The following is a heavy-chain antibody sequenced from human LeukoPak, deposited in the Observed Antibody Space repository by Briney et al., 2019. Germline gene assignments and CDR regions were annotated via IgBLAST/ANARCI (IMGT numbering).Heavy chain of an antibody. CDR1: GFTFSSYA. CDR3: ARSKEGAFDI. CDR2: ISYDGSNK. J-gene: IGHJ3*02. V-gene: IGHV3-30*04. Sequence: HPGGSLRLSCAASGFTFSSYAMHWVHQAPGKGLEWVAVISYDGSNKYYADSVKGRFTISRDNSKNTLYLQMNSLRAEDTAVYYCARSKEGAFDIWGQGTMVTVSS.